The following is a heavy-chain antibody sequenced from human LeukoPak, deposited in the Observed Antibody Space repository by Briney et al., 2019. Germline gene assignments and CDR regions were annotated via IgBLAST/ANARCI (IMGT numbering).Heavy chain of an antibody. CDR2: ISGDGGST. D-gene: IGHD4-17*01. CDR1: GFTFDDYA. J-gene: IGHJ5*02. V-gene: IGHV3-43*02. Sequence: PGGSLRLPCAASGFTFDDYAMHWVRQAPGKGLEWVSLISGDGGSTYYADSVKGRFTVSRDNSKNSLYLQMNSLRTEDTALYYCAKAHLAYGDYVFGGFDPWGQGTLVTVSS. CDR3: AKAHLAYGDYVFGGFDP.